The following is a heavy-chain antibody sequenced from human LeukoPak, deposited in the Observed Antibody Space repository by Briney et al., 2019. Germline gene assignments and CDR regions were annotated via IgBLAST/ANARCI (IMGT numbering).Heavy chain of an antibody. J-gene: IGHJ6*02. CDR2: ISYDGNKK. Sequence: GGSLRLSCAASGVTLSSHAMHWVRQAPGKGLEWVAVISYDGNKKYYADSVKGRFTISRDNSNNTLCLQMNNLRAEDTALYYCARGEYIWGSFYYGMDVWGQGTTVTVSS. CDR3: ARGEYIWGSFYYGMDV. V-gene: IGHV3-30-3*01. CDR1: GVTLSSHA. D-gene: IGHD3-16*01.